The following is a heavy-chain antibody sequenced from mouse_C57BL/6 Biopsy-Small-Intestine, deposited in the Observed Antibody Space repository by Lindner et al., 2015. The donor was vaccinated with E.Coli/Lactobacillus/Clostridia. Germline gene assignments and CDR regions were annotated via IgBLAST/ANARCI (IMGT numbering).Heavy chain of an antibody. CDR1: GYAFSSYW. Sequence: VQLQESGAELVKPGASVKISCKASGYAFSSYWMNWVKQRPGKGLEWIGQIYPGDGDTNYNGKFKGKATLTADKSSSTAYMQFSSLISEDSAIYYCARTGLTGSWYFDVWGTGTTVTVSS. V-gene: IGHV1-80*01. J-gene: IGHJ1*03. CDR3: ARTGLTGSWYFDV. CDR2: IYPGDGDT. D-gene: IGHD4-1*01.